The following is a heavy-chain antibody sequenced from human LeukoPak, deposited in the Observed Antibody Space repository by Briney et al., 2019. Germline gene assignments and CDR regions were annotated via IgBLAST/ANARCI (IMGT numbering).Heavy chain of an antibody. D-gene: IGHD7-27*01. CDR1: GFTFSSYG. J-gene: IGHJ4*02. CDR2: ISCDGSNK. Sequence: GGSLRLSCAASGFTFSSYGMHWVRQAPGKGLEWVAVISCDGSNKYYADSVKGRFTISRDNSKNTLYLQMNSLRAEDTAVYYCAKDVGKKAYRYYFDYWGQGTLVTVSS. CDR3: AKDVGKKAYRYYFDY. V-gene: IGHV3-30*18.